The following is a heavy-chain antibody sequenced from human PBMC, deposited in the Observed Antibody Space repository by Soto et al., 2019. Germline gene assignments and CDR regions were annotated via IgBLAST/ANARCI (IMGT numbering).Heavy chain of an antibody. CDR2: ISYDGSNK. V-gene: IGHV3-30-3*01. Sequence: QVQPVESGGGVVQPGRSLRLSCAASGFTFSSYAMHWVRQAPGKGLEWVAVISYDGSNKYYADSVKGRFTISRDNSKNTLYLQMNSLRAEDTAVYYCARDRGSSSRPFDYWGQGTLVTVSS. CDR1: GFTFSSYA. CDR3: ARDRGSSSRPFDY. D-gene: IGHD6-6*01. J-gene: IGHJ4*02.